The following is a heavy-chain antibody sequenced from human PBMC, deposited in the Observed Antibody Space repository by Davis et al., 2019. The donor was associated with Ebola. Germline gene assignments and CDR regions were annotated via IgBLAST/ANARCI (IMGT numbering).Heavy chain of an antibody. CDR1: GFTFSSYA. CDR2: ISYDGSNK. D-gene: IGHD2-2*01. CDR3: AKDYGTDCSSTSCLHPARY. V-gene: IGHV3-30*04. Sequence: PGGSLRLSCAASGFTFSSYAMHWVRQAPGKGLEWVAVISYDGSNKYYADSVKVRFTISRDNSKNTLYLQMNSLRAEDTAVYYCAKDYGTDCSSTSCLHPARYWGQGTLVTVSS. J-gene: IGHJ4*02.